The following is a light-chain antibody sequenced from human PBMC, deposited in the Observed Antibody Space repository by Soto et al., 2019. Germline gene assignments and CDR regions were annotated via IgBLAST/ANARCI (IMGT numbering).Light chain of an antibody. J-gene: IGKJ2*01. CDR1: QGITFW. Sequence: DIQMTQSPSSVSASIGDRVTITCRASQGITFWLAWYQQKPGKAPELLIYSASNLQTGVPSRFSGSGSGTDFTITISSLQPEDFATYYCQQSHSLPYTFGQGTKLEI. CDR3: QQSHSLPYT. V-gene: IGKV1-12*01. CDR2: SAS.